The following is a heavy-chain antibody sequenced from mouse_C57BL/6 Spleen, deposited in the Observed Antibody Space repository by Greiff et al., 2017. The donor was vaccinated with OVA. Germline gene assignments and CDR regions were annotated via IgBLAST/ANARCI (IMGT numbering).Heavy chain of an antibody. D-gene: IGHD2-5*01. CDR3: ARSGYSNVYWYFDV. V-gene: IGHV1-64*01. J-gene: IGHJ1*03. Sequence: QVQLKQPGAELVKPGASVKLSCKASGYTFTSYWMHWVKQRPGQGLEWIGMIHPNSGSTNYNEKFKSKATLTVDKSSSTAYMQLSSLTSEDSAVYYCARSGYSNVYWYFDVWGTGTTVTVSS. CDR1: GYTFTSYW. CDR2: IHPNSGST.